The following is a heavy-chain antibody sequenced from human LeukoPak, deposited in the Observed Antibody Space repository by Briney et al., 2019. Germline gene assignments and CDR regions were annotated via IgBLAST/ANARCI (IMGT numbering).Heavy chain of an antibody. Sequence: LSLTCAVYGGSFSGYYWSWIRQPPGKGLEWISYISTDDRAIYYADSVKGRFTISRDNANNSLYLQMNSLRVDDTAVYYCARDLDTAMGLDYWGQGNLVTVPS. CDR2: ISTDDRAI. CDR3: ARDLDTAMGLDY. J-gene: IGHJ4*02. D-gene: IGHD5-18*01. V-gene: IGHV3-11*01. CDR1: GGSFSGYY.